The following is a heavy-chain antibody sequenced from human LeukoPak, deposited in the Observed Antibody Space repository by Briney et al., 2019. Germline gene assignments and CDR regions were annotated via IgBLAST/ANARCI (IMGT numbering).Heavy chain of an antibody. CDR2: IYTSGST. Sequence: PSETLSLTCTVSGNSFGDYYWSWIRQPAGKGLEWIGRIYTSGSTTYNPSLKSRVTMSVDTSKSQFSLNLMSVTPEDTAVYYCARVEYSSSSGAFDIWGQGTMVTVSS. J-gene: IGHJ3*02. D-gene: IGHD6-6*01. CDR1: GNSFGDYY. CDR3: ARVEYSSSSGAFDI. V-gene: IGHV4-4*07.